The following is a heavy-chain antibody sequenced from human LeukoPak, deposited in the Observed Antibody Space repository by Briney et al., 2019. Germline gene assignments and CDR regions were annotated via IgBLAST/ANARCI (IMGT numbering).Heavy chain of an antibody. V-gene: IGHV3-30-3*01. CDR2: ISYDGSNK. CDR1: GFTFSSYA. CDR3: AGPLGSPYFQH. J-gene: IGHJ1*01. D-gene: IGHD7-27*01. Sequence: PGGSLRLSCAASGFTFSSYAMHWVRQAPGKGLEWVAVISYDGSNKYYADSVKGRFTISRDNSKNTLYLQMNSLRAEDTAVYYCAGPLGSPYFQHWGQGTLVTVSS.